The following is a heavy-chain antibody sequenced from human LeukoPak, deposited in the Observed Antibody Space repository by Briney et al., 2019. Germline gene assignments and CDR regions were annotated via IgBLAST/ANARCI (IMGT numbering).Heavy chain of an antibody. Sequence: GGSLRLSCAASGFTFSNYAMSWVRQAPGKGLEWVSSISGSGGSAYYADSVRGRFTISRDNSKNTLYLQMNSLRAEDAAVYYCAEDAVVIVAAKPGIWGQGTLVTVSS. CDR1: GFTFSNYA. CDR3: AEDAVVIVAAKPGI. J-gene: IGHJ4*02. CDR2: ISGSGGSA. D-gene: IGHD2-15*01. V-gene: IGHV3-23*01.